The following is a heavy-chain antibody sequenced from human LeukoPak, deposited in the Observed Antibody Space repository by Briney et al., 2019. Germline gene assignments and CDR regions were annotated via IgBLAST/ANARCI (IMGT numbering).Heavy chain of an antibody. CDR3: ARYSDAYAGARWFDH. CDR2: ICYSGST. J-gene: IGHJ5*02. V-gene: IGHV4-59*02. D-gene: IGHD3-3*01. Sequence: PSETLSLTSTVSRGSVSAYSCSWIRQSPGHQLEWIGYICYSGSTDYNPSLQPRVTISVYTLKNQFSLIPNSVTAADTAVYYCARYSDAYAGARWFDHWGQGTLLTVSS. CDR1: RGSVSAYS.